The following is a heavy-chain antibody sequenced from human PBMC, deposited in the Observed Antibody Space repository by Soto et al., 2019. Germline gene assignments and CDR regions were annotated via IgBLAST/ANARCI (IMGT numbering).Heavy chain of an antibody. Sequence: PSETLSLTCTVSGGSISSGDYYWSWVRQPPGKGLEWIGYIYYSGSTYYNPSLKSRVTISVDTSKNQFSLKLSSVTAADTAVYYCARDSHHDFWSGYNWFDPWGQGTLVTVSS. CDR1: GGSISSGDYY. V-gene: IGHV4-30-4*01. D-gene: IGHD3-3*01. CDR3: ARDSHHDFWSGYNWFDP. J-gene: IGHJ5*02. CDR2: IYYSGST.